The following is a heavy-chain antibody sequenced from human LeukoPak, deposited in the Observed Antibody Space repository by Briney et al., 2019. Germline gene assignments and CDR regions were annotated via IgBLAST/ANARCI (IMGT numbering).Heavy chain of an antibody. CDR1: GFIFSNYG. D-gene: IGHD4-11*01. V-gene: IGHV3-53*01. Sequence: GGSLRLSCTASGFIFSNYGMSWVRQAPGKGLEWVSVIYSGGSPYYADSVKGRFTISRDNSKNTLYLQMNSLRAEDTAVYYCARVVDHDYSDYYLDYWGQGTLVTVSS. CDR3: ARVVDHDYSDYYLDY. J-gene: IGHJ4*02. CDR2: IYSGGSP.